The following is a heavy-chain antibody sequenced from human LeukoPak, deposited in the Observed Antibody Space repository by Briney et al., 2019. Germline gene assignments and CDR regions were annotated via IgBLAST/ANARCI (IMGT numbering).Heavy chain of an antibody. D-gene: IGHD2-2*01. V-gene: IGHV3-23*01. J-gene: IGHJ5*02. Sequence: GGSLRLSCAASGFRFSSYAMSWVRQAPGKGLEWVSAISGSGVSTYYADSVKGRFTISRDNSKNTLYLQMNSLRAEDTAVYYCAKDSYCSSTSCHPGGNWFDPWGQGTLVTVSS. CDR1: GFRFSSYA. CDR2: ISGSGVST. CDR3: AKDSYCSSTSCHPGGNWFDP.